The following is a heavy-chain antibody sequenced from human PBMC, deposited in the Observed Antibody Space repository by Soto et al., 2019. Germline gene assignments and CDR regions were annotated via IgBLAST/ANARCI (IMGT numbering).Heavy chain of an antibody. CDR1: GFTFSSYA. D-gene: IGHD6-19*01. CDR3: AKDRIAVAGTNWFDP. Sequence: GGSLRLSCAASGFTFSSYAMSWVRQAPGKGLEWVSAISGSGGSTYYADSVKGRFTISRDKSKNTLYLQMNSLRAEDTAVYYCAKDRIAVAGTNWFDPWGQGTLVTVSS. J-gene: IGHJ5*02. CDR2: ISGSGGST. V-gene: IGHV3-23*01.